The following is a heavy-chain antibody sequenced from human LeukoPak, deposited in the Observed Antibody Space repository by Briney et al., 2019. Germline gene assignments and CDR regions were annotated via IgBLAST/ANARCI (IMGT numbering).Heavy chain of an antibody. V-gene: IGHV4-39*02. D-gene: IGHD3-22*01. CDR2: IYDSGST. Sequence: TSETLSLTCTVSGGSIRSSYYYWGWIRQPPGKGLEWIGSIYDSGSTYYNPSLKSRVTISVDTSKNQFSLKLNSVTAADTAVYYCARDFARSITMIVVVPYFDYWGQGTLVTVSS. CDR1: GGSIRSSYYY. CDR3: ARDFARSITMIVVVPYFDY. J-gene: IGHJ4*02.